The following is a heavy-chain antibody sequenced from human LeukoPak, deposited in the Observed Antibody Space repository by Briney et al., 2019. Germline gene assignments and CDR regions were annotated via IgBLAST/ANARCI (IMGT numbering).Heavy chain of an antibody. J-gene: IGHJ4*02. CDR3: ARDVRVRYSSGWYYFDY. Sequence: GGSLRLSCAASGFIFGGFGMHWVRQAPGRGLQWVAFILYDGSQQYYAESVKGRFTISRDNSKNTLYLQMNSLREEDAAVYYCARDVRVRYSSGWYYFDYWGQGTLVTVSS. V-gene: IGHV3-30*02. D-gene: IGHD6-19*01. CDR1: GFIFGGFG. CDR2: ILYDGSQQ.